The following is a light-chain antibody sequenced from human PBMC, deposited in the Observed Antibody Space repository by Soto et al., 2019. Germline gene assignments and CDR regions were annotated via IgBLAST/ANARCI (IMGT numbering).Light chain of an antibody. Sequence: DIQMTQSPSTLSASVGDRVTITCRASQSISTWLAWYQQRPGKAPRLLIYDASSLQSGVPSRFSGSGSGTEFTLTISSLQPDDFATYYCQQYNCLYSFGQGTKLQIK. J-gene: IGKJ2*03. CDR3: QQYNCLYS. V-gene: IGKV1-5*01. CDR1: QSISTW. CDR2: DAS.